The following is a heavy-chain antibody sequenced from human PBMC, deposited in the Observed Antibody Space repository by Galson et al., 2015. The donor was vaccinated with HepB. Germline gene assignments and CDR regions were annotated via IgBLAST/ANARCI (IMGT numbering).Heavy chain of an antibody. CDR1: GFTFSSYG. Sequence: SLRLSCAASGFTFSSYGMYWVRQAPGKGLEWVAVIWYDGSIEYYRDSVRGRLTVSRDNSRNTLYLQMSSLRAEDTAVYYCARDLGFGLDYWGQGTLVIVSS. V-gene: IGHV3-33*01. CDR3: ARDLGFGLDY. CDR2: IWYDGSIE. D-gene: IGHD3-16*01. J-gene: IGHJ4*02.